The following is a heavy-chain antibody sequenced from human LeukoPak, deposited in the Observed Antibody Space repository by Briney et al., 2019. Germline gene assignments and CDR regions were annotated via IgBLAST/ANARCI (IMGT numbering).Heavy chain of an antibody. CDR3: ARGQYCSTTTCYSARRYFDF. CDR1: GGAFSNYF. V-gene: IGHV4-34*01. CDR2: INDSGST. Sequence: PSETLSLTCAVSGGAFSNYFWTWIRQPPGKGLEWIAEINDSGSTNSNSSLRSRVAISVDTSKNRFSLRLTSVTAADTAVYYCARGQYCSTTTCYSARRYFDFWGQGTLVTVSS. D-gene: IGHD2-2*01. J-gene: IGHJ4*02.